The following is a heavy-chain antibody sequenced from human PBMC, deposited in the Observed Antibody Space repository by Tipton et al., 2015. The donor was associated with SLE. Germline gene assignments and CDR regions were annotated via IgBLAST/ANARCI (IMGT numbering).Heavy chain of an antibody. CDR3: ARDGSARGDFDY. J-gene: IGHJ4*02. V-gene: IGHV4-34*01. Sequence: TLSLTCAVYGGSFSGYYWSWIRQPPGKGLEWIGEINHSGSTNYNPSLKSRVTISVDTSQNQFSLKLSSVTAADTAVYYCARDGSARGDFDYWGQGPLATVSS. CDR2: INHSGST. D-gene: IGHD6-6*01. CDR1: GGSFSGYY.